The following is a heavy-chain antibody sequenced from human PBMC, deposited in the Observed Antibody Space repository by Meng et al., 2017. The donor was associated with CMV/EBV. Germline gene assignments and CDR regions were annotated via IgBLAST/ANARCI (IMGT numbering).Heavy chain of an antibody. J-gene: IGHJ4*02. D-gene: IGHD3-22*01. CDR1: FTFSSYG. CDR2: ISYDGGIT. Sequence: FTFSSYGMHWVRQAPGKGLEWVAVISYDGGITYYTDSVKGRFTISRDNSKNTMYLQMNSLRPEDTAVYYCAREGEITIIGYPTFTFDYWGLGTLVTVSS. V-gene: IGHV3-30*19. CDR3: AREGEITIIGYPTFTFDY.